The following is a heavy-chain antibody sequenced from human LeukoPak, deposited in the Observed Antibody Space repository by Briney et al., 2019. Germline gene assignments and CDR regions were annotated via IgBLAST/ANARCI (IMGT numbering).Heavy chain of an antibody. V-gene: IGHV4-34*01. CDR1: GGSFSGYY. CDR3: ARSLPGDLRGWLDP. CDR2: IYHSGST. J-gene: IGHJ5*02. Sequence: SETLSLTCAVYGGSFSGYYWSWIRQPPGKGLEWIGSIYHSGSTNYNPSLKSRVTISLDTSKNQFSLRLTSVTAADTAVYYCARSLPGDLRGWLDPWGQGTLVTVSS.